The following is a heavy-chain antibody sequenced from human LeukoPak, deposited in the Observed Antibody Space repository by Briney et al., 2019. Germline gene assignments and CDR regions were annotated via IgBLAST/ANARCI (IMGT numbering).Heavy chain of an antibody. V-gene: IGHV3-33*08. CDR3: ATGSGYYYGH. CDR1: GFTFSNHW. CDR2: TYGDGTSK. Sequence: GGSLRLSCAASGFTFSNHWMHWVRQAPGKGLEWVAVTYGDGTSKYYADSVKGRFTISKDNSKNTLYVQMNSLRAEDTAVYYCATGSGYYYGHWGQGTLVTVSS. D-gene: IGHD3-22*01. J-gene: IGHJ4*02.